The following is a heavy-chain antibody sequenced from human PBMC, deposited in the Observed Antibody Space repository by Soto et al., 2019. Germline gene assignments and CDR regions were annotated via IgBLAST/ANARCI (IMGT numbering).Heavy chain of an antibody. V-gene: IGHV3-53*02. CDR2: IYSSGNT. CDR1: GFTVGSNY. Sequence: EVQLVETGGSLIQPGGSLRLSCAVSGFTVGSNYMSWVRQAPGKGLEWVSIIYSSGNTYYADSVKGRFTMSRDTSNNTVFLQMSSLRAEDTAVYYCARVSSPFGYWGQGTLVTVSS. CDR3: ARVSSPFGY. J-gene: IGHJ4*02. D-gene: IGHD3-16*01.